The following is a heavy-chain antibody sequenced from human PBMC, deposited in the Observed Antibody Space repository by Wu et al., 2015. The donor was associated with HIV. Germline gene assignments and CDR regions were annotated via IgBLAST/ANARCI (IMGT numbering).Heavy chain of an antibody. CDR3: ARVLRSNYDFYMDV. CDR2: INPHNGAT. V-gene: IGHV1-2*02. J-gene: IGHJ6*03. D-gene: IGHD4-11*01. CDR1: GYTFSDYY. Sequence: QVQLVQSGAEVKKPGASVNVSCKTSGYTFSDYYINWVRQAPGQGLEWVGWINPHNGATKYAQKFQGRVTLTRDTSLNTAYMELSSLRSDDTAVYYCARVLRSNYDFYMDVWGKGDHGHRLL.